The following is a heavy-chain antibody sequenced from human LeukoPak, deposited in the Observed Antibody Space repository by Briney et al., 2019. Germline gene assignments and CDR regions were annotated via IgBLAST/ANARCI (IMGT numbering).Heavy chain of an antibody. J-gene: IGHJ4*02. CDR2: TSAYNGNT. CDR3: ARDLPYSSSDRTPFDY. D-gene: IGHD6-6*01. V-gene: IGHV1-18*01. Sequence: ASVKVSCKASGYTFTSYGISWVRQAPGQGLEWMGWTSAYNGNTNYAQKFQARVTMTTETYTSTAYMELRSLTSDDTAVYYCARDLPYSSSDRTPFDYWGQGTLVTVSA. CDR1: GYTFTSYG.